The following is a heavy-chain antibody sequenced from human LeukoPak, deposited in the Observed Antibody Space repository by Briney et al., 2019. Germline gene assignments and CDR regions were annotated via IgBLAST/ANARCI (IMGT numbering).Heavy chain of an antibody. CDR2: ISAYNGNT. D-gene: IGHD2-2*02. CDR3: ARGYCSSTNCYTATAWFDP. Sequence: ASVKVSCKASVYTFTSYGINWVRQAPGQGLEWMGWISAYNGNTNYAQKFQGRVTMTTDASTSTAYMELRSLRSDDTAVYYCARGYCSSTNCYTATAWFDPWGQGTLVTVSS. CDR1: VYTFTSYG. V-gene: IGHV1-18*01. J-gene: IGHJ5*02.